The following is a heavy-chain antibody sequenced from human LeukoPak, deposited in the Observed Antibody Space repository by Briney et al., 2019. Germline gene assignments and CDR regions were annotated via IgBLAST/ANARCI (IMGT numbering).Heavy chain of an antibody. D-gene: IGHD5-12*01. V-gene: IGHV3-7*03. Sequence: PGGSLRLSCTPSGFTFSWYWMNWVRQAPGRGLEWVAKIKQDGSEKYYVDSVKGRFTISRDNAKNSLYLQMNSLRAEDTAVYYCAQTSRGNVDNDYWGQGTLVTVSS. CDR1: GFTFSWYW. CDR3: AQTSRGNVDNDY. CDR2: IKQDGSEK. J-gene: IGHJ4*02.